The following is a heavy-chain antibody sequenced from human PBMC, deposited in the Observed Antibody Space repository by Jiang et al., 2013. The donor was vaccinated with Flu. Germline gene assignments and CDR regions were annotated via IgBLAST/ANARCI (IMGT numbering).Heavy chain of an antibody. J-gene: IGHJ4*02. CDR1: GFTFSNAW. D-gene: IGHD2-15*01. CDR2: IKSKTDGGTT. CDR3: TRERDCSAGSCFAY. V-gene: IGHV3-15*01. Sequence: VQLLESGGGLVKPGGSLRLSCAASGFTFSNAWMSWVRQAPGKGLEWVGRIKSKTDGGTTDCSAPVKGRFTISRDDSSNTLYLQMSSLKTEDTAVYYCTRERDCSAGSCFAYWGQGTLVTVSS.